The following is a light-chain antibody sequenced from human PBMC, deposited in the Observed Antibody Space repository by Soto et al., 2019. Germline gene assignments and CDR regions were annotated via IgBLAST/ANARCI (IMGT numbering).Light chain of an antibody. CDR2: EVS. Sequence: QSVLTQPASGSGSPGQSITISCTGTSSDVGGYTYVSWYQQHPGKAPKLMIYEVSKRPSGVPDRFSGSKSGSTASLTVSGLQAEDEADYYCYSYVGNINFVFGSGTKVAVL. CDR3: YSYVGNINFV. CDR1: SSDVGGYTY. V-gene: IGLV2-8*01. J-gene: IGLJ1*01.